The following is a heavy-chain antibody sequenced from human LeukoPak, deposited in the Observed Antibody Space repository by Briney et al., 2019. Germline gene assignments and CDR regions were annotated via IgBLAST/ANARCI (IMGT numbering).Heavy chain of an antibody. CDR1: GGSFSGYY. CDR2: INHSGST. Sequence: SETLSLTCAVYGGSFSGYYWSWIRQPPGKGLEWIGEINHSGSTNYNPSLKSRVTISVDTSKNQFSLKLSSVTAADTAVYYCAGGLVAVGGIYGYWGQGTLVTVSS. CDR3: AGGLVAVGGIYGY. D-gene: IGHD2-15*01. J-gene: IGHJ4*02. V-gene: IGHV4-34*01.